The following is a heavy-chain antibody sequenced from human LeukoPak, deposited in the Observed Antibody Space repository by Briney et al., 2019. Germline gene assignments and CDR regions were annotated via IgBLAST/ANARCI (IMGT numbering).Heavy chain of an antibody. CDR2: ISYDGSNK. V-gene: IGHV3-30*18. J-gene: IGHJ4*02. D-gene: IGHD6-13*01. CDR3: AKIRIAAAGTGSADSDY. CDR1: GFTISSYG. Sequence: GGSLRLSCAVSGFTISSYGMHWVRQAPGKGLEWVAVISYDGSNKYYADSVKGRFTISRDNSKNTLYLQMNSLRAEDTAVYYCAKIRIAAAGTGSADSDYWGQGTLVTVSS.